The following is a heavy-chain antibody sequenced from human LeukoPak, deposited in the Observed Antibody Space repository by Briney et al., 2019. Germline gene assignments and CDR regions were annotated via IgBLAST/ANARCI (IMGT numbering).Heavy chain of an antibody. CDR2: INPSTGGT. CDR1: GYTFIGYY. Sequence: ASVKVSCKASGYTFIGYYMHWVRRAPGQGLEWMGRINPSTGGTNSAQKFQGRVTMARDTSISTAYMELSRLTSDDTAIYYCARGQPYGDYNYFDPWGQGTLVTVSS. J-gene: IGHJ5*02. D-gene: IGHD4-17*01. V-gene: IGHV1-2*06. CDR3: ARGQPYGDYNYFDP.